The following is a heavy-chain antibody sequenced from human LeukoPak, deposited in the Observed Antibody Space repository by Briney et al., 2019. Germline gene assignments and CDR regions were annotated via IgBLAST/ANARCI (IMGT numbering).Heavy chain of an antibody. CDR3: AKRSGYDFWSGFDP. Sequence: GGSLRLSCAASGFTFSSYAMRWVRQAPGKGLEWVSGISGSGGSTSYADSVRGRFTVSRDNSKNTLYLQMSSLRAEDTALYYCAKRSGYDFWSGFDPWGQGTLVIVSS. J-gene: IGHJ5*02. D-gene: IGHD3-3*01. CDR2: ISGSGGST. V-gene: IGHV3-23*01. CDR1: GFTFSSYA.